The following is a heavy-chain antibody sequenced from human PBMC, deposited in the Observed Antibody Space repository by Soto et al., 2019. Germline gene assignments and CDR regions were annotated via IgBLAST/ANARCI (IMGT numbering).Heavy chain of an antibody. CDR2: MNPNSGNT. CDR3: ARGGGGYSYGYPYYYGMDV. CDR1: GYTFTSYD. D-gene: IGHD5-18*01. Sequence: ASVKVSCKASGYTFTSYDINWVRQATGQGLEWMGWMNPNSGNTGYAQKFQGRVTMTRNTSISTAYMELSSPRSEDTAVYYCARGGGGYSYGYPYYYGMDVWGQGTTVTVS. V-gene: IGHV1-8*01. J-gene: IGHJ6*02.